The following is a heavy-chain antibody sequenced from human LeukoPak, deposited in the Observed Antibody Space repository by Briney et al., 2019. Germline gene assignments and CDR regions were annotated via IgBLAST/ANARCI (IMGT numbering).Heavy chain of an antibody. CDR1: GGSISRSSYYY. V-gene: IGHV4-39*07. J-gene: IGHJ4*02. CDR3: ARHGPGFSQDY. Sequence: SETLSLTCTVSGGSISRSSYYYWGWLRQPPGKGLEWIGEIYHDGTTNYTPSLKSRVTMSIDKSKNLLSLKLTSVTAADTAVYYCARHGPGFSQDYWGQGTLVTVSS. CDR2: IYHDGTT. D-gene: IGHD3-10*01.